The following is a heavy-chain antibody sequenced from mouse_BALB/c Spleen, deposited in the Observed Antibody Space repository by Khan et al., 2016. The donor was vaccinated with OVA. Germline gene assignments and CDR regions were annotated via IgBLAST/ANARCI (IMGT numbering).Heavy chain of an antibody. D-gene: IGHD2-14*01. CDR1: GYTFTSYW. V-gene: IGHV1-87*01. CDR3: ASYRYDYFDY. J-gene: IGHJ2*01. Sequence: QVQLQQSGAELARPGASVKLSCKASGYTFTSYWMQWVKQRPGQGLEWIGTIYPGDGDTRYTQKFKGKATLTADKFSSTAYMQLSRLASEDSTVYYCASYRYDYFDYWGQGTTLTVSS. CDR2: IYPGDGDT.